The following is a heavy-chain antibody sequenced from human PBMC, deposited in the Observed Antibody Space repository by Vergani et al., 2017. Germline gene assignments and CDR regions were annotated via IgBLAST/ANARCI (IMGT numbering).Heavy chain of an antibody. CDR3: AKAMVYGSGSYYLLTVADLGGLFDY. CDR1: GFTFDDYA. J-gene: IGHJ4*02. CDR2: ISWHSGST. D-gene: IGHD3-10*01. V-gene: IGHV3-9*01. Sequence: EVQLVESGGGLVQTGRSLRLSCAASGFTFDDYAMHWVRQAPGKGLEWVSGISWHSGSTGYADSVKGRFTISRDNTKKSLYLQMNSLSAEDPALYYCAKAMVYGSGSYYLLTVADLGGLFDYGGQGTLVTVSS.